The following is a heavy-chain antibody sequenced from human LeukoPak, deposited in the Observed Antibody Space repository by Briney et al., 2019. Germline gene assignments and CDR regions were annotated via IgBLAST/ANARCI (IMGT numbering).Heavy chain of an antibody. Sequence: PSETLSLTCTVSGGSISSSSYYWGWIRQPPGKGLEWIGSIYYSGSTYYNPSLKSRVTISVDTSKNQLFLKLRSVTAADTAVYYCARHVFRRYTGPRDYFDYWGLGTLVTVSS. D-gene: IGHD1-26*01. J-gene: IGHJ4*02. CDR1: GGSISSSSYY. CDR2: IYYSGST. V-gene: IGHV4-39*01. CDR3: ARHVFRRYTGPRDYFDY.